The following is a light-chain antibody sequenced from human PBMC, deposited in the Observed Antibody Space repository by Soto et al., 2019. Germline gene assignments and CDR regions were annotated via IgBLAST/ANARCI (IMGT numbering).Light chain of an antibody. CDR3: QQYSSSRWT. V-gene: IGKV3-20*01. CDR2: GAS. Sequence: EIVLTQSPGTLALSSGERATLSCRARQSVSSSYLAWYQQKPGQAPRLLIYGASSRATGIPDRFSGSGSGTDFTLTISRLEPEDFAVYYCQQYSSSRWTFGQGTKVDIK. J-gene: IGKJ1*01. CDR1: QSVSSSY.